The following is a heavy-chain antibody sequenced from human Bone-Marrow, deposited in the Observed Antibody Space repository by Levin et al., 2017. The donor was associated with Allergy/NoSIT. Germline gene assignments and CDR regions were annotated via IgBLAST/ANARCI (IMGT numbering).Heavy chain of an antibody. CDR1: GFTFTSSA. CDR2: IVVGSGNT. V-gene: IGHV1-58*02. Sequence: SVKVSCKASGFTFTSSAMQWVRQARGQRLEWIGWIVVGSGNTNYAQKFQERVTITRDMSTSTAYMELSSLRSEDTAVYYCAADGGDDVIFRDAFDIWGQGTMVTVSS. CDR3: AADGGDDVIFRDAFDI. D-gene: IGHD2-21*02. J-gene: IGHJ3*02.